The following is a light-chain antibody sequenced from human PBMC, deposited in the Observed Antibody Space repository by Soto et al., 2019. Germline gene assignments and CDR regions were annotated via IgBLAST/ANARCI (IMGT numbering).Light chain of an antibody. CDR3: QQYGSSVT. J-gene: IGKJ1*01. Sequence: EIGLTQSPGTVSLSPGERGTLSCRASQTVSGSYVAWYQQKPGQAPRLLIYGASSRATGIPDRFSGSGSGTDFTLTISRLEPEDFAVYYCQQYGSSVTLGQGTKVDI. V-gene: IGKV3-20*01. CDR2: GAS. CDR1: QTVSGSY.